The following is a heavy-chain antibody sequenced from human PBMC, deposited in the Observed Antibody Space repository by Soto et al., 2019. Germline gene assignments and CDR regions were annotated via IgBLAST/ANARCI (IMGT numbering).Heavy chain of an antibody. CDR1: GFTFSSYW. V-gene: IGHV3-74*01. Sequence: EVQLVESGGGLVQPGGSLRLSCAASGFTFSSYWMHWVRQAPGKGLVWVSRINSDGSSTSYADSVKGRFTISRDNAKNTLYMRMNSRRAEDKAVYCCVRTCLVVAAATREDYWGQGTLVTVSS. CDR2: INSDGSST. J-gene: IGHJ4*02. D-gene: IGHD2-15*01. CDR3: VRTCLVVAAATREDY.